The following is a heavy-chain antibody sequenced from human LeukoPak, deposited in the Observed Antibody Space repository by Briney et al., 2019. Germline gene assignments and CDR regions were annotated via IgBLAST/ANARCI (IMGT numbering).Heavy chain of an antibody. D-gene: IGHD3-10*01. Sequence: GGSLRLSCAASGFTFSSYAMNWVRQAPGKGLEWISSISGSGDNTYYADSVKGRFTISRDNSKNTLYLQMNSLRAEDTAVYYCAKGAMVRGFDYWGQGTLVTVSS. CDR1: GFTFSSYA. CDR3: AKGAMVRGFDY. V-gene: IGHV3-23*01. J-gene: IGHJ4*02. CDR2: ISGSGDNT.